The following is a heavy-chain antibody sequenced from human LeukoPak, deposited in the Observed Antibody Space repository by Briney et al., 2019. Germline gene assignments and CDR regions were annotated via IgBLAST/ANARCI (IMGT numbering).Heavy chain of an antibody. V-gene: IGHV3-9*01. D-gene: IGHD5-24*01. CDR2: ISWNSGSI. CDR1: GFTFDDYA. J-gene: IGHJ4*02. Sequence: PGGSLRLSCAASGFTFDDYAMHWVRQAPGKGLEWASGISWNSGSIGYADSVKGRFTISRDNAKNSLYLQMNSLRAEDTALYYCAKDRTPLIREMATILNYWGQGTLVTVSS. CDR3: AKDRTPLIREMATILNY.